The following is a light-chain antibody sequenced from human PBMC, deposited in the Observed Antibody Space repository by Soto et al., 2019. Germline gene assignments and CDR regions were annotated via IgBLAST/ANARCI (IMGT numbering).Light chain of an antibody. Sequence: QSALTQPASVSGSPGQSITISCTGTSSDVGAFNYVSWYQQRPGKAPKLMIFDVSNRPSGISIRFSGSKSGNTASLTISGLKAEDEAHYYCSSYTTTNTLVVFGGGTKLTVL. CDR2: DVS. CDR3: SSYTTTNTLVV. CDR1: SSDVGAFNY. J-gene: IGLJ2*01. V-gene: IGLV2-14*03.